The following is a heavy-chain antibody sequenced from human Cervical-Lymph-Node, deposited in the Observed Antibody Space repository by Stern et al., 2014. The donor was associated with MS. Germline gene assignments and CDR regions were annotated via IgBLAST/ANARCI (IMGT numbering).Heavy chain of an antibody. V-gene: IGHV1-69*06. J-gene: IGHJ6*02. CDR3: ARDNDYDRSFAMDV. CDR2: GSHVFGTA. CDR1: GGAFFNYG. Sequence: QVQLVQSGAEVKEPGSSVKVSCEASGGAFFNYGFSWVRQAPGQGLEWMGGGSHVFGTATYALKFQGRISITADNSTNTAYMELNSLRPEDTAVYYCARDNDYDRSFAMDVWGQGTSVTVSS. D-gene: IGHD4-17*01.